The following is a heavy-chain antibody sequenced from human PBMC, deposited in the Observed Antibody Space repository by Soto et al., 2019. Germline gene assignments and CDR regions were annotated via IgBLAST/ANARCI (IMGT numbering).Heavy chain of an antibody. CDR2: INSDGSST. Sequence: GGSLRLSCAASGFTFSSYWMHWVRQAPGKGLVWVSRINSDGSSTSYADSVKGRFTISRDNAKNTLYLQTNSLRAEDKAVYYCARVFTIDFWSGYYPRDYYYGMDVWGQGTTVTVSS. D-gene: IGHD3-3*01. V-gene: IGHV3-74*01. J-gene: IGHJ6*02. CDR1: GFTFSSYW. CDR3: ARVFTIDFWSGYYPRDYYYGMDV.